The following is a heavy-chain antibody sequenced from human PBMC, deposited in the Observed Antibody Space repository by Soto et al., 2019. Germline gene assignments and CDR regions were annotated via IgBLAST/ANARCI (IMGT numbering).Heavy chain of an antibody. J-gene: IGHJ5*02. CDR1: GFSFTGYY. CDR3: ARHHGPTTSENWFDP. D-gene: IGHD5-12*01. V-gene: IGHV1-18*04. CDR2: INAHSGDT. Sequence: ASVKVSCKASGFSFTGYYIHWLRQAPGQGLEWMGWINAHSGDTKYAQKFQGRVTMTTDTSTTTAYLELRSLRSDDTAVYYCARHHGPTTSENWFDPWGQGTLVTVSS.